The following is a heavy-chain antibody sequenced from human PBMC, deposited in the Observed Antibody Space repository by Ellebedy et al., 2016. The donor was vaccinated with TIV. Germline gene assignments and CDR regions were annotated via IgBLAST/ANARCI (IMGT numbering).Heavy chain of an antibody. V-gene: IGHV4-4*02. Sequence: GSLRLXXGVSGGSISSSDWWSWVRQPPGEGLEWIGEIYRQGTTNYNPSLKSRVTISIDKSKNQFSLTLTSVTAADTAVYYCARHGLGIYADLEQWGQGTLVSVSS. CDR2: IYRQGTT. D-gene: IGHD3-10*01. CDR3: ARHGLGIYADLEQ. CDR1: GGSISSSDW. J-gene: IGHJ4*02.